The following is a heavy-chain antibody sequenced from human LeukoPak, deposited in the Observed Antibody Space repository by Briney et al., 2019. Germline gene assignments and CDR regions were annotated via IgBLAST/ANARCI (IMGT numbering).Heavy chain of an antibody. D-gene: IGHD3-3*01. V-gene: IGHV3-21*01. CDR3: ARVTIFGVATSYGTDV. J-gene: IGHJ6*02. Sequence: GGSLRLSCAASGFTFSSYSMNWVRQAPGKGLEWVSSISSSSYIYYADSVKGRFTISRDNAKNSLYLQMNSLRAEDTAVYYCARVTIFGVATSYGTDVWGQGTTVTVSS. CDR2: ISSSSYI. CDR1: GFTFSSYS.